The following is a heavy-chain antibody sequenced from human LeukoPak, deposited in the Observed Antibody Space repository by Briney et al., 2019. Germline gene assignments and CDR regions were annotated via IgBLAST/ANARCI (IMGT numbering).Heavy chain of an antibody. V-gene: IGHV1-8*01. Sequence: ASVKVSCKASGFTFTSYDINWVRQASGQGLEWMGWMNPNNGNTGYAQKFQGRVTITADESTSTAYMELSSLRSEDTAVYYCASKTVLRFLEWLRTDYYYYGMDVWGQGTTVTVSS. D-gene: IGHD3-3*01. J-gene: IGHJ6*02. CDR3: ASKTVLRFLEWLRTDYYYYGMDV. CDR1: GFTFTSYD. CDR2: MNPNNGNT.